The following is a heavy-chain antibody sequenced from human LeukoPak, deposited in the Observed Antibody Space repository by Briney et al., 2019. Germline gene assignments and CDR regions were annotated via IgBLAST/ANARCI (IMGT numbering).Heavy chain of an antibody. CDR3: ARGLQENLAWLQAFSAFDI. D-gene: IGHD6-19*01. Sequence: ASVKVSCKASGYSFTTYHMHWVRQAPGQGLEWMGIINPSGGSTNYAQKLQARVTMTTDTSTNTAYMELRSLRSDDTAVYYCARGLQENLAWLQAFSAFDIWGQGTMVTVSS. J-gene: IGHJ3*02. V-gene: IGHV1-46*01. CDR2: INPSGGST. CDR1: GYSFTTYH.